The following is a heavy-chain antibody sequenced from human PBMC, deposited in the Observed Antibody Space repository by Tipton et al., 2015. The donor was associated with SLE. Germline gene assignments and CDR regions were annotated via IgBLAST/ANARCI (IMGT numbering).Heavy chain of an antibody. V-gene: IGHV6-1*01. CDR2: TYYRSKWYN. Sequence: LVQPSQTLSLTCAISGDSVSSNSAAWNWIRQSPSRGLEWLGRTYYRSKWYNDYAVSVKSRITINPDTSKNQFSLQLNSVTPEDTAVYYCARGPEQWLVNPHYFDYWGQGTLVTVSS. CDR3: ARGPEQWLVNPHYFDY. CDR1: GDSVSSNSAA. J-gene: IGHJ4*02. D-gene: IGHD6-19*01.